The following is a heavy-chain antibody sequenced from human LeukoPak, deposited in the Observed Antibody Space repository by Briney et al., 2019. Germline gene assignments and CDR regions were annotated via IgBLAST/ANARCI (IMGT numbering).Heavy chain of an antibody. CDR3: ARAPQRSYQHNWFDP. V-gene: IGHV4-34*01. D-gene: IGHD2-21*01. CDR1: GGSFSGYY. CDR2: INHSGST. Sequence: SGTLSLTCAVYGGSFSGYYWSWIRQPPGKGLEWIGEINHSGSTNYNPSLKSRVTISVDTSKNQFSLKLSSVTAADTAVYYCARAPQRSYQHNWFDPWGQGTLVTVSS. J-gene: IGHJ5*02.